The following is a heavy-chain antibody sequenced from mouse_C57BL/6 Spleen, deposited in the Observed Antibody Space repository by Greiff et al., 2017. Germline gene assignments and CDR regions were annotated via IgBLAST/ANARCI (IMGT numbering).Heavy chain of an antibody. CDR1: GYTFTSYW. V-gene: IGHV1-55*01. J-gene: IGHJ2*01. CDR3: ARLRGIGGYFDY. CDR2: IYPGSGST. Sequence: VKLQQPGAELVKPGASVKMSCKASGYTFTSYWITWVKQRPGQGLEWIGDIYPGSGSTNYNEKFKSKATLTVDTSSSTAYMQLSSLTSEDSAVYYCARLRGIGGYFDYWGQGTTLTVSS.